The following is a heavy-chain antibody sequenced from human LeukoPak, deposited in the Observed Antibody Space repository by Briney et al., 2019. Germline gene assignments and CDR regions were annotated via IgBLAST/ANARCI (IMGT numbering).Heavy chain of an antibody. D-gene: IGHD5-24*01. J-gene: IGHJ3*02. CDR2: IYPGDSDT. V-gene: IGHV5-51*01. CDR1: GYRFTSYW. CDR3: ARSRRDGYNGDAFDI. Sequence: GESLNISCQGSGYRFTSYWIGWVRPMPGKGLEWMGIIYPGDSDTRCSPSFQGQVTISADKSISTAYLQWSSLKASDTAMYYCARSRRDGYNGDAFDIWGQGTMVTVSS.